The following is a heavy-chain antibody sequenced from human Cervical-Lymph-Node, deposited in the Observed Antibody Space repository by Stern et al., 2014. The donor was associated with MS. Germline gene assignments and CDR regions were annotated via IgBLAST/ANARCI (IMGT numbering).Heavy chain of an antibody. V-gene: IGHV1-18*01. CDR2: IGAFNGNT. Sequence: VQLVESGPEVKKPGASVKVSCKASGYTFSNFGISWVRQAPGQGLEWMGWIGAFNGNTKYARKLQGRVTMTTDTSTRTAYMELTSLASDDTAMYYCARDGHYATTYFDHWGQGTLVTVSS. D-gene: IGHD2-8*01. J-gene: IGHJ4*02. CDR1: GYTFSNFG. CDR3: ARDGHYATTYFDH.